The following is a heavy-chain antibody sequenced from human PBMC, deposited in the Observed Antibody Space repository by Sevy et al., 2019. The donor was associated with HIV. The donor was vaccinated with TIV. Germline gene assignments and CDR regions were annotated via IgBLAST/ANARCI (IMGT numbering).Heavy chain of an antibody. D-gene: IGHD3-16*01. Sequence: GGSLRLSCTASGFSFSNHVMAWVRQAPGKGLEWVSSVSPTSLSTYYAESVKGRFTISRDNSKNTLYLQMNSLRAEDTAIYYCAKLHSRMIPGNGALDYWGQGTLVTVSS. J-gene: IGHJ4*02. CDR3: AKLHSRMIPGNGALDY. CDR2: VSPTSLST. CDR1: GFSFSNHV. V-gene: IGHV3-23*01.